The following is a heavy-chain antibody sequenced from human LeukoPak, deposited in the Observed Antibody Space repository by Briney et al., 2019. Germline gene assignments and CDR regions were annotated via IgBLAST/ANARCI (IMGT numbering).Heavy chain of an antibody. Sequence: PSETLSLTCTVSGGSISGYYWSWIRQPAGKGPEWIGRVYTSGSTHYNPSLKSRVTMSVDTSKNQFSLKLSSVTAADTAVYYCARLITGTTTAFDIWGQGTMVTVSS. CDR3: ARLITGTTTAFDI. D-gene: IGHD1-7*01. J-gene: IGHJ3*02. CDR1: GGSISGYY. CDR2: VYTSGST. V-gene: IGHV4-4*07.